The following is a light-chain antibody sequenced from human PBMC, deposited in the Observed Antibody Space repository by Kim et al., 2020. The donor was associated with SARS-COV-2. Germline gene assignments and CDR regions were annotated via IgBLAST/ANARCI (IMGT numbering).Light chain of an antibody. V-gene: IGKV1-33*01. J-gene: IGKJ4*01. CDR2: DAS. Sequence: ASVGDRVIITCQASKDFRKYLNWYQLKPGKAPKLLIYDASNLYTGVPSRFRGRGSGTRFSFTISSLQPEDIASYYCQQYDGLPPTFGGGTKVDIK. CDR1: KDFRKY. CDR3: QQYDGLPPT.